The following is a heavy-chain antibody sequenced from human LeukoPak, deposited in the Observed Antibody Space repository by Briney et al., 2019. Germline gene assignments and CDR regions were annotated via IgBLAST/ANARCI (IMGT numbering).Heavy chain of an antibody. CDR1: GFTFSSYW. D-gene: IGHD6-19*01. CDR3: ARDDSSGWYPLVDV. V-gene: IGHV3-7*01. CDR2: IKQDGSEK. J-gene: IGHJ6*02. Sequence: GGSLGLSCAASGFTFSSYWMSWVRQAPGKGLEWVANIKQDGSEKYYVDSVKGRFTISRDNAKNSLYLQMNSLRAEDTAVYYCARDDSSGWYPLVDVWGQGTTVTVSS.